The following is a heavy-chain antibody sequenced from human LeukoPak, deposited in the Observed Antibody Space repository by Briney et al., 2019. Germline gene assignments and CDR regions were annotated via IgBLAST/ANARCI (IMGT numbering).Heavy chain of an antibody. Sequence: ASVKVSCKASGYTFTSYGISWVRQAPGQGLEWMGWISAYNGNTNYAQKLQGRVTMTTDTSTSTAYMGLRSLRSDGTAVYYCARDRGTEDYGDYGWFDPWGQGTLVTVSS. CDR3: ARDRGTEDYGDYGWFDP. CDR1: GYTFTSYG. J-gene: IGHJ5*02. D-gene: IGHD4-17*01. V-gene: IGHV1-18*01. CDR2: ISAYNGNT.